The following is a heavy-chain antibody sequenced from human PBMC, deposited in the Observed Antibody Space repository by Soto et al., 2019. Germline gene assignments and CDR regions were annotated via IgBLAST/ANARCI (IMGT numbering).Heavy chain of an antibody. CDR2: IYYSGST. J-gene: IGHJ4*02. CDR1: GGSISSGGYY. CDR3: ARVPPRPGIAAAGPHYYFAY. V-gene: IGHV4-31*03. Sequence: SETLSLSCTVSGGSISSGGYYWSWIRQHPGKGLEWIGYIYYSGSTYYNPSLKSRVTISVDTSKNQFSLKLSSVTAADTAVYYCARVPPRPGIAAAGPHYYFAYWGQGTLVTVSS. D-gene: IGHD6-13*01.